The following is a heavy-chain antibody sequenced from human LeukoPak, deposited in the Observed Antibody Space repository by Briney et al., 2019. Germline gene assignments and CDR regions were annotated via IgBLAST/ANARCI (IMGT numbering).Heavy chain of an antibody. CDR1: GGSISSSSYY. J-gene: IGHJ3*02. Sequence: PSETLSLTCTVSGGSISSSSYYWGWVRQPPGRGLEWIGSFYYSGSTYYNPSLKSRVTISVDTSKNQFSLKLSSVTAADTAVYYCARHLLRYYDSSGRDAFDIWGQGTMVTVSS. CDR2: FYYSGST. CDR3: ARHLLRYYDSSGRDAFDI. V-gene: IGHV4-39*01. D-gene: IGHD3-22*01.